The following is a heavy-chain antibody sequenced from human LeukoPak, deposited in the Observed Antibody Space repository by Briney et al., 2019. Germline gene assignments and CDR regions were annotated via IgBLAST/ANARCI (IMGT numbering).Heavy chain of an antibody. CDR1: GGSISSSSYY. CDR3: ARRGGYSYGYLGPHYYYYMDV. J-gene: IGHJ6*03. Sequence: KPSETLSLTCTVSGGSISSSSYYWGWIRQPPGKGLEWIGSIDYSGSTYYNPSLKSRVTISVDTSKNQFSLKLSSVTAADTAVYYCARRGGYSYGYLGPHYYYYMDVWGKGTTVTISS. CDR2: IDYSGST. D-gene: IGHD5-18*01. V-gene: IGHV4-39*01.